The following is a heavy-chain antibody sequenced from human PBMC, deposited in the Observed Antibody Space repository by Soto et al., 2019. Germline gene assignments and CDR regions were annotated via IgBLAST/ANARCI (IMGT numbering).Heavy chain of an antibody. CDR1: GCTFTSYD. Sequence: ASVKVSCKASGCTFTSYDIHWVRQAPGQGLEWKGRINPSGCITSYAQKFQGRVTMTRDTSTSTVYMELSSLRSEDTAVYYCAREYYYDSSGYSGGVGSPGEYYFDYWGQGTLVTVSS. D-gene: IGHD3-22*01. CDR2: INPSGCIT. CDR3: AREYYYDSSGYSGGVGSPGEYYFDY. J-gene: IGHJ4*02. V-gene: IGHV1-46*01.